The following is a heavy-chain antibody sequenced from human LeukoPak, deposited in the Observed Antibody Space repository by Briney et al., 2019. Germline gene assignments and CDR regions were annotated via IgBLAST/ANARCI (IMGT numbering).Heavy chain of an antibody. J-gene: IGHJ4*02. CDR3: AAGGIYSLLDY. D-gene: IGHD1-26*01. V-gene: IGHV1-24*01. Sequence: GASVTVSCTVSGYSLTDLSMHWVRQAPGNGLEWMGGFDPEHREAIYAQTFQGRVSMTEDTSTDTAYMELSSLRSEDTAVYYCAAGGIYSLLDYWGQGTLVTVSS. CDR2: FDPEHREA. CDR1: GYSLTDLS.